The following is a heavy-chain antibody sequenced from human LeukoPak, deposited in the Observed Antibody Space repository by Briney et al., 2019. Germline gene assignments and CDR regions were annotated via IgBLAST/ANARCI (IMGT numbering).Heavy chain of an antibody. J-gene: IGHJ4*02. CDR1: GLTFSAYW. CDR3: ARDMEDIVVVIAAYDY. D-gene: IGHD2-15*01. V-gene: IGHV3-7*05. CDR2: IKQDGTQK. Sequence: GGSLRLSCAASGLTFSAYWMGWVRQAPGKGLEWVANIKQDGTQKHYVDSVKGRFTISRDNAKNSLYLQMNGLRAEDTAVYYCARDMEDIVVVIAAYDYWGQGTLVTVSS.